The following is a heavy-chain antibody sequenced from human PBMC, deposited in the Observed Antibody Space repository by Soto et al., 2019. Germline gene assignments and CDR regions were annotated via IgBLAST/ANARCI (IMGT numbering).Heavy chain of an antibody. D-gene: IGHD3-9*01. CDR2: IYNSGST. CDR3: ARLEGLATISYYFDF. Sequence: SGTLYLTCTVSGASINSYYWSWIRQPPGKGLEWIGCIYNSGSTNYNPTLQSRLTISLDTSKSQFSLKLNSVTAADSAVYFCARLEGLATISYYFDFWGPGALVTVSS. V-gene: IGHV4-59*08. J-gene: IGHJ4*02. CDR1: GASINSYY.